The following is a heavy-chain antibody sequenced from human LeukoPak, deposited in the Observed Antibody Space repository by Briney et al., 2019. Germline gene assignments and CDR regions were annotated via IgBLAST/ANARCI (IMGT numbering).Heavy chain of an antibody. Sequence: ASVKVSCKASGYTFTGYYMHWVRQAPGQGLEWMGWINPDSGVTHYAQSFQGRVTMTRDTSISTAYMELSRLRSEDTAVYYCARGFMAVAGSGFDYWGQGTLVTVSS. CDR3: ARGFMAVAGSGFDY. CDR2: INPDSGVT. CDR1: GYTFTGYY. D-gene: IGHD6-19*01. J-gene: IGHJ4*02. V-gene: IGHV1-2*02.